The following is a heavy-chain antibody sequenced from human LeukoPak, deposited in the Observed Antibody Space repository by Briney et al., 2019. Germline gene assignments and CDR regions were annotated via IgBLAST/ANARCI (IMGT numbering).Heavy chain of an antibody. CDR1: GFTFSSYS. J-gene: IGHJ4*02. Sequence: GGSLRLSCAASGFTFSSYSMNWVRQAPGKGLEWVSSISSSSSYIDYADSVKGRFTISRDNAKNSLYLLMNSLRAEDTAVYYCARDRNTVVDYWGQGTLVTVSS. CDR2: ISSSSSYI. D-gene: IGHD1-14*01. CDR3: ARDRNTVVDY. V-gene: IGHV3-21*01.